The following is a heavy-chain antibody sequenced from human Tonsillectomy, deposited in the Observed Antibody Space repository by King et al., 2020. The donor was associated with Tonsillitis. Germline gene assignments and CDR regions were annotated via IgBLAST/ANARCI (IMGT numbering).Heavy chain of an antibody. V-gene: IGHV3-15*01. CDR3: TADGTDCYDSSGYYWF. CDR1: GFTFSNAW. J-gene: IGHJ4*02. D-gene: IGHD3-22*01. Sequence: VQLVESGGGLVKPGGSLRLSCAASGFTFSNAWMSWVRQAPGKGLEWVGRIKSKTDGGTTDYAAPVKGRFTISRDDSKNTLYLQMNSLKTEDTAVYYCTADGTDCYDSSGYYWFWGQGTLVTVSS. CDR2: IKSKTDGGTT.